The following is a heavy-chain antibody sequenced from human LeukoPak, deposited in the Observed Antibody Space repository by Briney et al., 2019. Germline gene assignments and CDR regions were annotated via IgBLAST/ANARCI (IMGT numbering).Heavy chain of an antibody. V-gene: IGHV4-39*01. CDR1: GGSISSSSYY. J-gene: IGHJ4*02. D-gene: IGHD3-10*01. CDR2: IYYSGTT. Sequence: SETLSLTCTVSGGSISSSSYYWGWIRQPPGKGLEWIGSIYYSGTTYYNPSLKSRVTISVDTSKNQFSLKLTSVTAADTAVCYCARYTYYGSGSFTTGYFDYWGQGTLVTVSS. CDR3: ARYTYYGSGSFTTGYFDY.